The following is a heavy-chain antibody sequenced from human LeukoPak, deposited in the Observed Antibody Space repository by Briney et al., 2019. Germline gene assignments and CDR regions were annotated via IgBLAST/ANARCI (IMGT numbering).Heavy chain of an antibody. Sequence: SKTLSLTCTVSGGSVSSGTYYWSWIRQPPGKGLEWIGYIYYSGTTNYNPSLKSRVTISIDTSRNQFSLKLSSVTAADTAVYYCARSTPDYDSSGYYYVVYYYGMDVWGQGTTVTVSS. D-gene: IGHD3-22*01. J-gene: IGHJ6*02. CDR3: ARSTPDYDSSGYYYVVYYYGMDV. CDR2: IYYSGTT. V-gene: IGHV4-61*01. CDR1: GGSVSSGTYY.